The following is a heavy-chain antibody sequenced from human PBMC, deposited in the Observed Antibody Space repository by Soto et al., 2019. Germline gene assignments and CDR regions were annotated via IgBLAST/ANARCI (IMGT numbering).Heavy chain of an antibody. CDR1: GGSISSNYY. CDR3: ARRLGGSSFVDF. Sequence: SETLSLTCTVSGGSISSNYYWGWIRQAPGKGLEWIGNIHSSGSTYYSSSLRSRVTISVDTSKNQFSLNLNSVTGADTAVYLCARRLGGSSFVDFWGQGTLVTVSS. J-gene: IGHJ4*02. D-gene: IGHD3-10*01. CDR2: IHSSGST. V-gene: IGHV4-39*01.